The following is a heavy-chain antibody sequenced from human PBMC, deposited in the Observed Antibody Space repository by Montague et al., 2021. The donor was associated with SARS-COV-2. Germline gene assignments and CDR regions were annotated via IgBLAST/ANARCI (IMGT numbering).Heavy chain of an antibody. CDR1: GFTVSSSY. CDR3: ARQILTMVRGVPRNWFDP. D-gene: IGHD3-10*01. CDR2: IYSSGST. J-gene: IGHJ5*02. V-gene: IGHV3-66*04. Sequence: SLRLSCAASGFTVSSSYMTWVRQAPGEGLEWVSLIYSSGSTFYADSVQGRFTISRDNSNNTLYLHMNSLRAEDTAVYYCARQILTMVRGVPRNWFDPWGQGTLVTVSS.